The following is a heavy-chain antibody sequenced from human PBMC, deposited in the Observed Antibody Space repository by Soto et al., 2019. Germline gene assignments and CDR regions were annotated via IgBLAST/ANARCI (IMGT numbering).Heavy chain of an antibody. Sequence: VQLVQSGAEVRKPGASVKVSCKASGYTFSSYGISWVRQAPGKGLEWMGWISAGKGDTNYAQKFQGRVSMTTDTSTSTAYTELRSLTSDDTAVYYWARDGFTVISSGSFDYWGQVTLVTVSS. CDR2: ISAGKGDT. V-gene: IGHV1-18*04. D-gene: IGHD1-26*01. J-gene: IGHJ4*02. CDR1: GYTFSSYG. CDR3: ARDGFTVISSGSFDY.